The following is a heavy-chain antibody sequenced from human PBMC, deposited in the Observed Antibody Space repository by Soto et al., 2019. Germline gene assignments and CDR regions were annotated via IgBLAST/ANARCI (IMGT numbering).Heavy chain of an antibody. D-gene: IGHD3-3*01. J-gene: IGHJ6*02. CDR3: ARETYYDFWSGYLGYGMDV. CDR2: IYYSGST. V-gene: IGHV4-30-4*01. Sequence: SETLSLTCTVSGGSISSGDYYWSWICQPPGKGLEWIGYIYYSGSTYYNPSLKSRVTISVDTSKNQFSLKLSSVTAADTAVYYCARETYYDFWSGYLGYGMDVWGQGTTVTVSS. CDR1: GGSISSGDYY.